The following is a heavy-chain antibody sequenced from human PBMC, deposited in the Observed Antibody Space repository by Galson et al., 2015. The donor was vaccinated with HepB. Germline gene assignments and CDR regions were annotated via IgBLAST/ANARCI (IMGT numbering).Heavy chain of an antibody. D-gene: IGHD6-19*01. CDR2: IKQDGSEK. J-gene: IGHJ4*02. CDR3: ARDDSSAEVGYFDY. Sequence: SLRLSCAASGFTFSSYWMSWVRQAPGKGLEWVANIKQDGSEKYYVDSVKGRFTISRDNAKNSLYLQMNSLRAEDTAVYYCARDDSSAEVGYFDYWGQGTLVTVSS. V-gene: IGHV3-7*01. CDR1: GFTFSSYW.